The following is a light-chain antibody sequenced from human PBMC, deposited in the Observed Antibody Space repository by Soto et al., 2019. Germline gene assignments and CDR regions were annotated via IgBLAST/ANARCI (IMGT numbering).Light chain of an antibody. V-gene: IGKV1-5*01. CDR3: QQYNSYSGT. Sequence: IKMTHSPSSVSATVGDRVTVTCRASQSISSWLAWYQQKPGKAPKLLIYDASSLESGVPSRFSGSGSGTEFTLTISSLQPDDFATYYCQQYNSYSGTFGQGTKVDIK. CDR1: QSISSW. CDR2: DAS. J-gene: IGKJ1*01.